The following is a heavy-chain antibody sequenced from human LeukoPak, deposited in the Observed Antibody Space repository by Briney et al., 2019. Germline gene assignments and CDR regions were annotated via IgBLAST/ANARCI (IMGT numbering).Heavy chain of an antibody. Sequence: GGSLRLSCAAFGFTVNNAWMSWVRQGPGKGLEWVGRIKSRTDGGTTDYAAPVKGRFTISRDDSRNTPYLQMTSLKTEDTAMYYCSTDQVVVGPCWGQGTLVAVSS. CDR3: STDQVVVGPC. CDR2: IKSRTDGGTT. V-gene: IGHV3-15*01. D-gene: IGHD3-22*01. J-gene: IGHJ4*02. CDR1: GFTVNNAW.